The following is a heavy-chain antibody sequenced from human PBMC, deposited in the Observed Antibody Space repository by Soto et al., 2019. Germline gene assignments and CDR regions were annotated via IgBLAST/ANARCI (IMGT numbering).Heavy chain of an antibody. D-gene: IGHD3-22*01. CDR3: ARDDYYDSSGYLAPLDY. CDR1: GFTFSSYS. J-gene: IGHJ4*02. Sequence: GGSLRLSCAASGFTFSSYSMNWVRQAPGKGLEWVSSISSSSSYIYYADSVKGRFTIPRDNAKNSLYLQMNSLRAEDTAVYYFARDDYYDSSGYLAPLDYWGQGTLVTVSS. V-gene: IGHV3-21*01. CDR2: ISSSSSYI.